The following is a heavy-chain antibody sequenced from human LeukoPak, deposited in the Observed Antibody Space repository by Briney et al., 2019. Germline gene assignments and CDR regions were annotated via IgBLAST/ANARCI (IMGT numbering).Heavy chain of an antibody. V-gene: IGHV3-7*02. CDR2: IKEDGSEK. Sequence: GGSLRLSCVASGFIFRSHWMKWVRQAPGKGLEWVADIKEDGSEKYYEDSVKGRFTISRDNSKNTLYLQMNSLRAEDTAVYYCLRYYQEAYGLDVWGQGTTVTVSS. CDR1: GFIFRSHW. J-gene: IGHJ6*02. CDR3: LRYYQEAYGLDV. D-gene: IGHD3-10*01.